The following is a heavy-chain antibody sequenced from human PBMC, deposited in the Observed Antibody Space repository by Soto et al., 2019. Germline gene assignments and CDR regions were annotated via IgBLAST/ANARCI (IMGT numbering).Heavy chain of an antibody. CDR2: IYYSGST. J-gene: IGHJ4*02. D-gene: IGHD5-18*01. CDR1: GGSISSSSYY. V-gene: IGHV4-39*01. CDR3: ATPDSYGYTFDY. Sequence: SETLSLTCTVSGGSISSSSYYWGWIRQPPGKGLEWIGSIYYSGSTYYNPSLKSRVTISVDTSKNQFSLKLSSVTAADTAVYYCATPDSYGYTFDYWGQGTLVTVSS.